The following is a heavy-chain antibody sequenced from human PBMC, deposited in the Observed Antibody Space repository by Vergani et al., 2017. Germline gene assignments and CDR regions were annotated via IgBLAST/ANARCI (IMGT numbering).Heavy chain of an antibody. CDR2: VFYGGRT. CDR1: GDSISTSSYA. J-gene: IGHJ4*02. CDR3: ARHISVVRPSSMTAFDY. Sequence: QMQLQESGPGLVKPSETLSLSCTVSGDSISTSSYAWGWLRQPPGKTLDWIGTVFYGGRTSYNPSLKSRVTLSLDTSKKQISLHLTSVTAADTAVYYCARHISVVRPSSMTAFDYWGQGTLVTVSS. D-gene: IGHD2-21*01. V-gene: IGHV4-39*01.